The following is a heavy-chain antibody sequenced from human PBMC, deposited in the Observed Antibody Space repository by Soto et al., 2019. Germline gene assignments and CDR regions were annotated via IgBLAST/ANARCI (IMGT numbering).Heavy chain of an antibody. V-gene: IGHV3-23*01. CDR3: AKNQRGMVRGVITNFDY. D-gene: IGHD3-10*01. CDR1: GFTFSSYG. J-gene: IGHJ4*02. Sequence: EVQLLESGGGLVQPGGSLRLSCAASGFTFSSYGMSWVRQAPGKGLEWVSAISGSGGSTYYADSVKGRFTISRDNSKNTLYLQMNSLRAEDTAVYYCAKNQRGMVRGVITNFDYWGQGTLVTVSS. CDR2: ISGSGGST.